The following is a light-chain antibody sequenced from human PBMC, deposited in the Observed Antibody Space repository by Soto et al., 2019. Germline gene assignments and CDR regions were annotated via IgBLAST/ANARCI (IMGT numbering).Light chain of an antibody. Sequence: DIVLTQSPLSLPVTPGEPASISCRSNHSLLHSNRYNYLDWYLQKPGQSPQLLIYLGSNRASGVSDRFIGSGSGTDFTLKISRVEADDVGVYYCMQTLQTPLTFGGGTKVDIK. CDR2: LGS. CDR3: MQTLQTPLT. CDR1: HSLLHSNRYNY. J-gene: IGKJ4*01. V-gene: IGKV2-28*01.